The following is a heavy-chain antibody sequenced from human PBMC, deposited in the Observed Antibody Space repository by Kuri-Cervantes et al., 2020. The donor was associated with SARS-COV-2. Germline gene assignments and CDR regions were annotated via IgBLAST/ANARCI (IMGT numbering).Heavy chain of an antibody. V-gene: IGHV3-53*01. CDR1: GFTVISNY. Sequence: GGSLTLSCAASGFTVISNYMSWVRQAPGKGLVWVSVIYSGGSTYYADSVKGRFTLSRDNSKNTLYLQMNSLRAEDTAVYYCARERGLRGWFDPWGQGTLVTVSS. J-gene: IGHJ5*02. CDR2: IYSGGST. CDR3: ARERGLRGWFDP.